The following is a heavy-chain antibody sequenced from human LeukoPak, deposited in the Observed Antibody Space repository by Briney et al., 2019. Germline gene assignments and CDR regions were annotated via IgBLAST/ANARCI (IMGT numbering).Heavy chain of an antibody. Sequence: PSETLSLTCAVSGASMISSHWWSWVRQPPGKGLEWIGEIYHGGSANYNSSLKSRVAMSVDKSNNQFSLILNSVTAADTAVYSCARGETYYYDSSGYSTFDYWGQGTLVTVSS. V-gene: IGHV4-4*02. J-gene: IGHJ4*02. D-gene: IGHD3-22*01. CDR2: IYHGGSA. CDR3: ARGETYYYDSSGYSTFDY. CDR1: GASMISSHW.